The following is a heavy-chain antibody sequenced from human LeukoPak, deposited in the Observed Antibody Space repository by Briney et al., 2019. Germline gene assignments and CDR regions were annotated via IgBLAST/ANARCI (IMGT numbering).Heavy chain of an antibody. CDR3: ASPYGDNEWGAFDI. D-gene: IGHD4-23*01. Sequence: PGGSLRLSCAASGFTVSSNYMSWVRPAPGKGLEWVSVIYSGGNTYYADSVKGRSTISRDNSKNTLYLQMNSLRAEDTAVYFCASPYGDNEWGAFDIWGQGTMVTVPS. J-gene: IGHJ3*02. CDR2: IYSGGNT. CDR1: GFTVSSNY. V-gene: IGHV3-53*01.